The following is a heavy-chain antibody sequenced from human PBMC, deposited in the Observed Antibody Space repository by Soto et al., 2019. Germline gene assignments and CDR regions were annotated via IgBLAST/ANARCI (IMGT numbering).Heavy chain of an antibody. CDR1: GDSISNLDYF. Sequence: SETLSLTCSVSGDSISNLDYFWAWIRQPPGQALEYIGYIYKSATTYYNPSFESRVAISVDTSKSQLSLNVTSVTAADTAVYFCARGRYCLTGRCFPNWFDSWGQGALVTVSS. D-gene: IGHD7-27*01. CDR2: IYKSATT. V-gene: IGHV4-30-4*01. J-gene: IGHJ5*01. CDR3: ARGRYCLTGRCFPNWFDS.